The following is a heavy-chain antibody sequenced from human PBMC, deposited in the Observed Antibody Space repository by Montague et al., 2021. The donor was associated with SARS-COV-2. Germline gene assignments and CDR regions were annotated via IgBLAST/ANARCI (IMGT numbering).Heavy chain of an antibody. CDR3: ARSHYDILTGYYTVFDY. V-gene: IGHV2-70*01. CDR1: GFSLSTSGMC. CDR2: IDWDVDK. J-gene: IGHJ4*02. Sequence: VKPTQTLTLTCTFSGFSLSTSGMCVSWIRQPPGKALEWLALIDWDVDKYYSTSLKTRLTISKDTSKNQVVLTMTNMDPVDTATYYCARSHYDILTGYYTVFDYWGQGTLVTVSS. D-gene: IGHD3-9*01.